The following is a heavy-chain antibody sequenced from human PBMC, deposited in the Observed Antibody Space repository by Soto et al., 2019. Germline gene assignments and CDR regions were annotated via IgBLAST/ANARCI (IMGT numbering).Heavy chain of an antibody. CDR2: ISGSGGST. CDR1: GFTFSSYA. J-gene: IGHJ3*02. CDR3: AKDHMITFGGVIAPPAFDI. Sequence: EVQLLESGGGLVQPGGSLRLSCAASGFTFSSYAMSWVRQAPGKGLEWVSAISGSGGSTYYADSVKGRFTISRDNSKNTLYLQMNRLRAEDTAVYYCAKDHMITFGGVIAPPAFDIWGQGTMVTVSS. D-gene: IGHD3-16*01. V-gene: IGHV3-23*01.